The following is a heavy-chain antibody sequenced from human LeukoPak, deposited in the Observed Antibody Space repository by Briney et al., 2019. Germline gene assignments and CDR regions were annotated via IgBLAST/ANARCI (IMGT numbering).Heavy chain of an antibody. CDR2: ISYDGSNK. V-gene: IGHV3-30*04. CDR1: GFTFSSYA. CDR3: ERDQDEWLQVDY. D-gene: IGHD5-12*01. Sequence: GGALRLSCAASGFTFSSYAMHWVRQAPGKGLEGVAVISYDGSNKYYADSVKGRFTISRDNSKNTLYLQMNSLRAEDTAVYYRERDQDEWLQVDYWGQGTLITVSS. J-gene: IGHJ4*02.